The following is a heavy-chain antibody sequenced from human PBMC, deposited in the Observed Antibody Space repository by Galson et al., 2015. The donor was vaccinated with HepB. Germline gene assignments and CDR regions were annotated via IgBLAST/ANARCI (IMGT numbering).Heavy chain of an antibody. Sequence: SLRLSCAASGFIFFSYGMHWVRQAPGKGLEWVAVIWYDGSNEYYVDSVKGRFTISRDNSKKTLYLQMNSLRAEDTAVYYCARDGMPYSSSSYYFDYWGQGTLVTVPS. V-gene: IGHV3-33*01. CDR2: IWYDGSNE. D-gene: IGHD6-13*01. J-gene: IGHJ4*02. CDR3: ARDGMPYSSSSYYFDY. CDR1: GFIFFSYG.